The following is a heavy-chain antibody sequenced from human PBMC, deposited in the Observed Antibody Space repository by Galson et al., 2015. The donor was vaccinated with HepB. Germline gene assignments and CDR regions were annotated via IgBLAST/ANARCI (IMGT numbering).Heavy chain of an antibody. CDR3: ARERGFIDY. J-gene: IGHJ4*02. D-gene: IGHD3-16*02. CDR2: IYSGGGT. V-gene: IGHV3-66*01. CDR1: GFTVSNNY. Sequence: SLRLSCAASGFTVSNNYMSWVRQAPGKGLEWVSVIYSGGGTYYADSVKGRFTISRDNSKNTLCLQMNSLRVEDTAVYYCARERGFIDYWGQGTLVTVSS.